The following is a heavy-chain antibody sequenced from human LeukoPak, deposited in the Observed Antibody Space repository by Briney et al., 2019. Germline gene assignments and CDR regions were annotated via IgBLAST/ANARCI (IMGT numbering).Heavy chain of an antibody. D-gene: IGHD2-15*01. J-gene: IGHJ5*02. CDR1: GGSISSGTYY. V-gene: IGHV4-31*03. Sequence: SETLSLTCTVSGGSISSGTYYWGWIRQHPGKGLEWIGYIYHSDYTGSTYYNPSLKSRVTISIDTSKTQFSLKLSSVTAADTAVYYCASQKGYCSGNSCYPWWFDPWGQGTLVTVSS. CDR2: IYHSDYTGST. CDR3: ASQKGYCSGNSCYPWWFDP.